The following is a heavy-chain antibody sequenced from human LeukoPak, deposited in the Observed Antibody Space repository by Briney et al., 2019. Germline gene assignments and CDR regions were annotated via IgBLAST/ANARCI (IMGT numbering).Heavy chain of an antibody. CDR2: ISWNSGSI. CDR3: AKDEGYSYGPTWAFDI. J-gene: IGHJ3*02. D-gene: IGHD5-18*01. Sequence: PGGSLRLSCAASGFTLDDYAMHWVRQAPGKGLEWVSGISWNSGSIGYADSVKGRFTISRDNAKNSLYLQMNSLRAEDMALYYCAKDEGYSYGPTWAFDIWGQGTMVTVSS. V-gene: IGHV3-9*03. CDR1: GFTLDDYA.